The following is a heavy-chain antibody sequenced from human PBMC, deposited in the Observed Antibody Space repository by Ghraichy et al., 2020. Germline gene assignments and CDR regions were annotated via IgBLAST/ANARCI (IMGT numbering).Heavy chain of an antibody. CDR1: GGSISSYY. Sequence: SETLSLTCTVSGGSISSYYWSWIRQPPGKGLEWIGYIYYSGSTNYNPSLKSRVTISVDTSKNQFSLKLSSVTAADTAVYYCARARMSSAYYYYYGMDVWGQGTTVTVSS. V-gene: IGHV4-59*01. CDR3: ARARMSSAYYYYYGMDV. J-gene: IGHJ6*02. D-gene: IGHD6-25*01. CDR2: IYYSGST.